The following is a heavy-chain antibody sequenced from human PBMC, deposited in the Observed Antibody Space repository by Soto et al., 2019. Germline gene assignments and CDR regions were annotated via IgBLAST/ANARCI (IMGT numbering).Heavy chain of an antibody. CDR1: GGSISSSHW. Sequence: QVQLQESGPGLVKPSGTLSLTCAVSGGSISSSHWWTWVRQSPGKGLEYIGEISHSGTSNSNPSLKSRVTLSADRSKRHLSLTLTSVTAADTAVYYCARVVISITRGAVDAWGQGTPVIVSS. CDR3: ARVVISITRGAVDA. D-gene: IGHD3-9*01. V-gene: IGHV4-4*02. CDR2: ISHSGTS. J-gene: IGHJ3*01.